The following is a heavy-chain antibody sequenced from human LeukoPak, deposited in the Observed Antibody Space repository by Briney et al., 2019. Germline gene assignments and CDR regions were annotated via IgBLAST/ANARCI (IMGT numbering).Heavy chain of an antibody. CDR3: ARGLAYSHKENWFDP. V-gene: IGHV1-69*13. J-gene: IGHJ5*02. D-gene: IGHD2-15*01. CDR1: GGTFSSYA. CDR2: IIPIFGTA. Sequence: GASVKVSCKASGGTFSSYAISWVRQAPGQGLEWMGGIIPIFGTANYAQKFQGRVTITADESTSTAYMELSSLRSEGTAVYYCARGLAYSHKENWFDPWGQGTLVTVSS.